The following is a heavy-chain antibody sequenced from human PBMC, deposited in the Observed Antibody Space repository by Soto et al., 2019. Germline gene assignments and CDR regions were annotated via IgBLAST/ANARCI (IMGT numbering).Heavy chain of an antibody. CDR3: AKDQSIGSWYFYYYYGMDV. J-gene: IGHJ6*02. V-gene: IGHV3-23*01. CDR1: GFTFSSYA. Sequence: GGSLRLSCTASGFTFSSYAIIWVRHSPCKGLEWVSAISGSGGSTYYADSVKGRFTISRDNSKNTLYLQMNSLRAEDTAVYYCAKDQSIGSWYFYYYYGMDVWGQGTTVTV. CDR2: ISGSGGST. D-gene: IGHD6-13*01.